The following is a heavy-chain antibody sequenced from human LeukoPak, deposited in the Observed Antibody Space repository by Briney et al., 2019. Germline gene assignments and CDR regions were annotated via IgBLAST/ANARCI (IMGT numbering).Heavy chain of an antibody. V-gene: IGHV4-30-2*01. Sequence: PSQTLSLTCTVSAGSISSGGYYWSWIRQPPGKGLEWIGYIYHSGSTYYNPSLKSRVTISVDRSKNQFSLKLSSVTAADTAVYYCARPREQGLGNDTFDMWGQGTMVTVSS. D-gene: IGHD6-19*01. J-gene: IGHJ3*02. CDR3: ARPREQGLGNDTFDM. CDR2: IYHSGST. CDR1: AGSISSGGYY.